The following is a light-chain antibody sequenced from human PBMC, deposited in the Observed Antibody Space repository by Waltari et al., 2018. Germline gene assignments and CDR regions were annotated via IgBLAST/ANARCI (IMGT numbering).Light chain of an antibody. V-gene: IGKV1-16*01. CDR3: QQHNSHPFT. J-gene: IGKJ3*01. Sequence: DIKMTQSPSSLSASVGDTVTITCRASQGISSYLAWYQQKPGKAPKRLIYAASTLQSGVPSRLSGSGSGTDFTLTISSLQPEDFATYYCQQHNSHPFTFGPGTKLDIK. CDR2: AAS. CDR1: QGISSY.